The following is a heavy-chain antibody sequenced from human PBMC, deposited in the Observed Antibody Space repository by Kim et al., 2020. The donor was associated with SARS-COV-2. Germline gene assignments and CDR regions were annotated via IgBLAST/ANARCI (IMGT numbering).Heavy chain of an antibody. CDR1: GFTFSSYG. J-gene: IGHJ4*02. CDR2: ISYDGSNK. CDR3: ARDGYGSGSYYFDY. Sequence: GGSLRLSCAASGFTFSSYGMHWVRQAPGKGLEWVAVISYDGSNKYYADSVKGRFTISRDNSKNTLYLQMNSLRAEDTAVYYCARDGYGSGSYYFDYWGQGTLVTVSS. V-gene: IGHV3-33*05. D-gene: IGHD3-10*01.